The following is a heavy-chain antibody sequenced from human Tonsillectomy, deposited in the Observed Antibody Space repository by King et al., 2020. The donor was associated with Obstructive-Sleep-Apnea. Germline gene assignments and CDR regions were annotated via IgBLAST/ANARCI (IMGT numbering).Heavy chain of an antibody. CDR2: FDPEDGET. Sequence: QLVQSGAEVKKPGASVKVSCKVSGYTLTDLSMHLVRQAPGKGLEWMGGFDPEDGETIYAQKFQGRVTMTEDTSTDTAYMELSSLRSEDTAVYYCATGVLLRGLLTRADFDYWGQGTLVTVSS. CDR1: GYTLTDLS. J-gene: IGHJ4*02. V-gene: IGHV1-24*01. D-gene: IGHD1-26*01. CDR3: ATGVLLRGLLTRADFDY.